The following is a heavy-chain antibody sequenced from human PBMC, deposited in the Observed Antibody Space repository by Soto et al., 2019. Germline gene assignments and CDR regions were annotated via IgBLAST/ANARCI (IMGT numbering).Heavy chain of an antibody. CDR3: ANPPDPALYYNAMDV. V-gene: IGHV3-30*18. J-gene: IGHJ6*02. Sequence: GGSLRLSCAASGFTFSTYGMHWVRQAPGEGLEWVAVISYDGTNKYYADSVKGRFTISRDNSKNTLYLQMNSLRGEDTAVYYCANPPDPALYYNAMDVWGQGTTVTVSS. CDR2: ISYDGTNK. CDR1: GFTFSTYG.